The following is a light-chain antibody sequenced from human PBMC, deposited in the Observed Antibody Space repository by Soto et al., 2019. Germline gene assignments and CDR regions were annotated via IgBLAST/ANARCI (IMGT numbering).Light chain of an antibody. Sequence: HSALTQPASVSGSPGQSITISCTGTSSDVGGYNFVSWYLQQPGKVPKLMIYEVSKRPSGFSNRFSGSKSGNTASLTISGLQADDEADYYCCSHAGSSTYVFGTGTKVTVL. V-gene: IGLV2-23*02. CDR1: SSDVGGYNF. J-gene: IGLJ1*01. CDR2: EVS. CDR3: CSHAGSSTYV.